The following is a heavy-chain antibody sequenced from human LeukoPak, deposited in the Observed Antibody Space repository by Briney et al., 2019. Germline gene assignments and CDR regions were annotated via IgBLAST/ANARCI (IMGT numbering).Heavy chain of an antibody. D-gene: IGHD3-16*01. CDR1: GGSFSGYY. CDR3: ARGNIMITLPFDY. CDR2: IKHSGST. Sequence: SETLSLTCAVYGGSFSGYYWSWIRQPPGKGLEWIGEIKHSGSTNYNPSLKSRVTISVDTSKNQFSLKLTSVTAADTAVYYCARGNIMITLPFDYWGQGTLVTVSS. V-gene: IGHV4-34*01. J-gene: IGHJ4*02.